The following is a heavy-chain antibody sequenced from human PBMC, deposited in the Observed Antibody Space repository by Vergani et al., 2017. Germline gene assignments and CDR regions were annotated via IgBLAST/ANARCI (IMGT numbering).Heavy chain of an antibody. V-gene: IGHV3-33*01. J-gene: IGHJ6*02. Sequence: QVQLVESGGGVVQPGRSLRLSCAASGFTFSSYGMHWVRQAPGKGLEWVAVIWYDGSNKYYADSVKGRFTISRDNSKNTLYLQMNSLRAEDTAGYYCARGRREDIVLMVYAIPRYGMDVWGQGTTVTVSS. CDR2: IWYDGSNK. CDR1: GFTFSSYG. CDR3: ARGRREDIVLMVYAIPRYGMDV. D-gene: IGHD2-8*01.